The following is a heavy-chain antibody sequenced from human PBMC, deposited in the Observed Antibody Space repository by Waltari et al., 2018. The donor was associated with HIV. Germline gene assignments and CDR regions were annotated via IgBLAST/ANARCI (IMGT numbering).Heavy chain of an antibody. CDR3: AREALYDSSGYYFDY. CDR1: GTTFHQYW. V-gene: IGHV3-7*01. D-gene: IGHD3-22*01. J-gene: IGHJ4*02. CDR2: IKQDESEK. Sequence: EVQLVESGGGLVQPGGCLRLSCAAPGTTFHQYWMTWVRQAPGEGLEGVANIKQDESEKYYVYSLKGRFTISRDNAKNSLFLQMNSLRVEDTAVYYCAREALYDSSGYYFDYWGQGTLVTVSS.